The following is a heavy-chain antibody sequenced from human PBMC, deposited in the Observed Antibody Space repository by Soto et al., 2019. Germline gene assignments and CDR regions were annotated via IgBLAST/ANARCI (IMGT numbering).Heavy chain of an antibody. CDR2: IYYSGST. Sequence: PSETLSLTCTVSGGSISSYYWSWIRQPPGKGLEWIGYIYYSGSTNYNPSLKSRVTISVDTSKNQFSLKLSSVTAADTAVYYCARDGRGYSGYDQVGWFDPWGQGTLVTVSS. CDR3: ARDGRGYSGYDQVGWFDP. D-gene: IGHD5-12*01. CDR1: GGSISSYY. J-gene: IGHJ5*02. V-gene: IGHV4-59*01.